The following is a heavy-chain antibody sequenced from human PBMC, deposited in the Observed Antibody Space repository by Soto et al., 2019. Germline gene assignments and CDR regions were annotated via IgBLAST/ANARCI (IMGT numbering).Heavy chain of an antibody. CDR1: GGSISSYY. CDR2: IYYSGST. Sequence: SETLSLTCTVSGGSISSYYWSWIRQPPGKGLEWIGYIYYSGSTNYNPSLKSRVTISVDTSKNQFSLKLSSVTAADTAVYYCAGITIFGVVMSPWFDPWGQGTLVTVSS. J-gene: IGHJ5*02. CDR3: AGITIFGVVMSPWFDP. V-gene: IGHV4-59*01. D-gene: IGHD3-3*01.